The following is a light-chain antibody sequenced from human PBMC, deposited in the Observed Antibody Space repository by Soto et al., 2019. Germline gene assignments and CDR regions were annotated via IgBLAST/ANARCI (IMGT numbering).Light chain of an antibody. Sequence: DIQMTQSPSTLSASVGDRVTITCRASQSISSWLAWYQQKPGKAPKLLIYKASSLESGVPSRFSGSGFGTEFTRSISSLQPDDFATYYCQRYNSYWTFGQGTKVEIK. CDR2: KAS. V-gene: IGKV1-5*03. CDR3: QRYNSYWT. CDR1: QSISSW. J-gene: IGKJ1*01.